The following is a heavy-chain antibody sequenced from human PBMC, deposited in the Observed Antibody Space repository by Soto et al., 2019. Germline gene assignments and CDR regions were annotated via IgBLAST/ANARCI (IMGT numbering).Heavy chain of an antibody. Sequence: SVKVSCKASGGTFSSYAISWVRQAPGQGLEWMGGIIPIFGTANYAQKFQGRVTITADKSTSTAYMELSSLRSEDTAVYYCATPLVRLLDAFDIWGQGTMVTVS. J-gene: IGHJ3*02. V-gene: IGHV1-69*06. CDR1: GGTFSSYA. CDR2: IIPIFGTA. CDR3: ATPLVRLLDAFDI.